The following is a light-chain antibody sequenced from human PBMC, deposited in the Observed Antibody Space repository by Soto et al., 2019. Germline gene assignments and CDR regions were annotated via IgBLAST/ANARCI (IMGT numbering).Light chain of an antibody. V-gene: IGKV1-39*01. CDR1: QDISNY. CDR3: QQSYSTPSWT. Sequence: DIQMTQSPSSLSASVGDRVTITCQPSQDISNYLNWYQQKPGKAPKLLIYAASSLQSGVPSRFSGSGSGTDFTLTISSLQPEDFATYYCQQSYSTPSWTFGQGTKVDI. J-gene: IGKJ1*01. CDR2: AAS.